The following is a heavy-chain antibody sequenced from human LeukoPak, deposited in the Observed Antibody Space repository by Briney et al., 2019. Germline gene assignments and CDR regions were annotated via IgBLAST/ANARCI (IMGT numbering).Heavy chain of an antibody. V-gene: IGHV4-34*01. CDR1: GGSFSGYY. CDR3: ARGRYSSSRALGY. Sequence: SETLSLTCAVYGGSFSGYYWSWIRQPPGXGLEWIGEINHSGSTNYNPSLKSRVTISVDTSKNQFSLKLSSVTAADTAVYYCARGRYSSSRALGYWGQGTLVTVSS. J-gene: IGHJ4*02. CDR2: INHSGST. D-gene: IGHD6-13*01.